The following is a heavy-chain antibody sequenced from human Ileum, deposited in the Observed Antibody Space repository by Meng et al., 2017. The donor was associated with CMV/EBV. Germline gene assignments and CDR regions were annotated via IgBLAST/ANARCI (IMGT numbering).Heavy chain of an antibody. D-gene: IGHD3-3*01. J-gene: IGHJ4*02. CDR3: AGGSGRTSYVAPGVAGDVDC. CDR2: IGTNGGST. CDR1: GFTLGSYD. V-gene: IGHV3-64*02. Sequence: GESLKISCGASGFTLGSYDMHWVRQAPGKGLEYVSVIGTNGGSTYYADSVKGRFTISRDHSQNTLYLQMGSLRAEDTAVYYCAGGSGRTSYVAPGVAGDVDCWGQGTLVTVSS.